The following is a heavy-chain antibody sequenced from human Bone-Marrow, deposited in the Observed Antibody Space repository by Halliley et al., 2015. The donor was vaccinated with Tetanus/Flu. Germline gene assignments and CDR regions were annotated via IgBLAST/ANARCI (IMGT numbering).Heavy chain of an antibody. J-gene: IGHJ6*02. CDR3: ARRGSSGYYYGMDV. V-gene: IGHV5-51*01. Sequence: GIIYPGDSDTGYSPSFQGQVTISADKSISTAYLQWSSLKASDTAMYYCARRGSSGYYYGMDVWGQGTTVTVSS. D-gene: IGHD3-22*01. CDR2: IYPGDSDT.